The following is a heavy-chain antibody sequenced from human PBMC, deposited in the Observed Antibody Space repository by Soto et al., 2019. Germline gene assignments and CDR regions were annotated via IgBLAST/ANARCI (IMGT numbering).Heavy chain of an antibody. CDR2: IHSSATF. V-gene: IGHV4-4*07. D-gene: IGHD5-12*01. J-gene: IGHJ6*02. Sequence: SETLSLTCTVSGASISNAYWSWIRQAAGKRREWIGRIHSSATFKYSPSLKSRVSISRDTSKNQISLKLSSVTAADTAVYYCARDNIVSKGYGMDVWGQGTTVTVSS. CDR3: ARDNIVSKGYGMDV. CDR1: GASISNAY.